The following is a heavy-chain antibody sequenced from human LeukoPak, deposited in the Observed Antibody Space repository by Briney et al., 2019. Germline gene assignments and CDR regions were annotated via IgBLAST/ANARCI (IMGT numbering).Heavy chain of an antibody. D-gene: IGHD5-24*01. Sequence: GGSQRLPCAVSEFTLSHFAMHWVRQAPGKGLEWVAVVSSHGNDGYYADSVKGRFTISRDNSKNTLYLQIDSLRAEDTAIYYCTRDAYNFNDFDYWGQGTLVTVSS. CDR2: VSSHGNDG. J-gene: IGHJ4*02. CDR3: TRDAYNFNDFDY. CDR1: EFTLSHFA. V-gene: IGHV3-30*01.